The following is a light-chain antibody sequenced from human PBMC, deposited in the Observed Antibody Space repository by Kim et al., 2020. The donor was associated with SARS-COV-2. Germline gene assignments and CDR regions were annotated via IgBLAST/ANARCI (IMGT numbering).Light chain of an antibody. CDR2: GAS. V-gene: IGKV3-20*01. Sequence: SPGERATPSCRASQTIPKTFLAWYQQKPGQAPRLLISGASNRATGIADRFSGSGSGTDFTLTISSLEPEDFAVYFCQQYATSPLTFGGGTKVDIK. CDR3: QQYATSPLT. CDR1: QTIPKTF. J-gene: IGKJ4*01.